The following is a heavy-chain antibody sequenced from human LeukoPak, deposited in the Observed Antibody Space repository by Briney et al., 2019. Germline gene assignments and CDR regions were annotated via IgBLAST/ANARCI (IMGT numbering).Heavy chain of an antibody. Sequence: GGSLRLSCVASGLTFSSFWMSWVRQAPGKGLEWVANINQDGSEKYYVDSVKGRFIISRDNAKNSLYLQMNSLIAEDTALYYCVRDRSRLGESDWGQGTLVTVSS. CDR3: VRDRSRLGESD. J-gene: IGHJ4*02. CDR1: GLTFSSFW. CDR2: INQDGSEK. V-gene: IGHV3-7*01. D-gene: IGHD3-10*01.